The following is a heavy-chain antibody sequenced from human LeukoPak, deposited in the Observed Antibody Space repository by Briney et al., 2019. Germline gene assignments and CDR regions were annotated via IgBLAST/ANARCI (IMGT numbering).Heavy chain of an antibody. J-gene: IGHJ6*02. V-gene: IGHV3-74*01. CDR2: IDRDGTST. CDR1: GFSFSRYW. Sequence: GGSLRLSRAASGFSFSRYWMHWVRQVPGKGLVWVSRIDRDGTSTTYADSVKGRFTISRDNAKNTVYLQMKSLRVEDTAVYYCAREDRFGYNYAYGLDVWGPGSTVTVSS. D-gene: IGHD5-18*01. CDR3: AREDRFGYNYAYGLDV.